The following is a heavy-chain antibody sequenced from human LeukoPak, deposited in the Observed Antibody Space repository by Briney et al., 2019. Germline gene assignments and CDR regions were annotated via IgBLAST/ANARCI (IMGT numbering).Heavy chain of an antibody. CDR2: IYYTGGT. CDR3: ARAPGAFDI. Sequence: SETLSLTCTVSGDSITSGSYYWAWVRQHPGTGLEWIGYIYYTGGTHYNPSLKSRLTISVDTSENHFSLKLSSVTAADTAIYFCARAPGAFDIWGQGTMVTVSS. V-gene: IGHV4-31*03. J-gene: IGHJ3*02. CDR1: GDSITSGSYY.